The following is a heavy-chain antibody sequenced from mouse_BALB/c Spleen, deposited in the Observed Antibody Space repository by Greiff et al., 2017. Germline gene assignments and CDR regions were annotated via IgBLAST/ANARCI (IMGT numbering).Heavy chain of an antibody. CDR3: TRGLYGNYDY. J-gene: IGHJ2*01. V-gene: IGHV6-6*02. CDR2: IRLKSNNYAT. CDR1: GFTFSNYW. Sequence: EVNLVESGGGLVQPGGSMKLSCVASGFTFSNYWMNWVRQSPEKGLEWVAEIRLKSNNYATHYAESVKGRFTISRDDSKSSVYLQMNNLRAEDTGIYYCTRGLYGNYDYWGQGTTLPVSS. D-gene: IGHD2-1*01.